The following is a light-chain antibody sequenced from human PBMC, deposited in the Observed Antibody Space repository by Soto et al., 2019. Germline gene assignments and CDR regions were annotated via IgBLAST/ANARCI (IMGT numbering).Light chain of an antibody. J-gene: IGKJ2*01. CDR1: QSVSSN. CDR3: QQYNNLPPYT. Sequence: EIVMTQSPATLSVSPGERATLSCRASQSVSSNLAWYQQKPGQAPRLLIYGASTRATGIPARFSGSGSGTEFTLTISSLQSEDFAVYYCQQYNNLPPYTFGQGTQLEIK. CDR2: GAS. V-gene: IGKV3-15*01.